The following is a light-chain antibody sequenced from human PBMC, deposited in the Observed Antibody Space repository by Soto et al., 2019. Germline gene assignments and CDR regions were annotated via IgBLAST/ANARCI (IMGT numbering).Light chain of an antibody. CDR1: QGISSY. CDR3: QHLNSYPT. CDR2: AAS. Sequence: DIQLTQSPSFLSASVGDRVTITCRASQGISSYLAWYQQKPGKAPKLLIYAASTLQSGVPSRFSGSGSGTEFTLTISRLQPEDFATYYCQHLNSYPTFGQGTKVEIK. V-gene: IGKV1-9*01. J-gene: IGKJ1*01.